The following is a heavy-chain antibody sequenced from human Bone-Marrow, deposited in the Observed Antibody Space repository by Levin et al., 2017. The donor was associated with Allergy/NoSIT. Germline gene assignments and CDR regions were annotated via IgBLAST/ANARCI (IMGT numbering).Heavy chain of an antibody. CDR3: ARDLGTAAAGTVDS. J-gene: IGHJ4*02. CDR1: GFTFRIYW. Sequence: GESLKISCQASGFTFRIYWMNWVRQAPGKGLEWVANIKQDGSDKYYVDSVRGRFTISRDNDKSSLFLQMNSLRAEDTAVYYCARDLGTAAAGTVDSWGQGTLVTVSS. D-gene: IGHD6-13*01. V-gene: IGHV3-7*04. CDR2: IKQDGSDK.